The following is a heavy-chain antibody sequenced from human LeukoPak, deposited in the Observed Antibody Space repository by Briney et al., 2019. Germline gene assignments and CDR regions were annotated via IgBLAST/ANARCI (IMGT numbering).Heavy chain of an antibody. V-gene: IGHV1-18*01. CDR2: ISAYNGNT. Sequence: EASVKVSCKASGYTFTSYDINWVRQATGQGLEWMGWISAYNGNTNSAPKFRGRLTMTTDRSTSTAYMELSSLTSDDTAFYYCTRDERELGGNEYYFDYWGQGTLVTVSS. J-gene: IGHJ4*02. D-gene: IGHD4-23*01. CDR1: GYTFTSYD. CDR3: TRDERELGGNEYYFDY.